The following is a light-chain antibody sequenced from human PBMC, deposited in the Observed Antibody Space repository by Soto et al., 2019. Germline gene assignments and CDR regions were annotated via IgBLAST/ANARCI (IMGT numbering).Light chain of an antibody. Sequence: QSVLTQSPSASASLGASVKLTCTLSSGHSSYAIAWHQQQPEKGPRYLMKLNSDGSHSKGDGIPDRFSGSSSGAERYLTISSLQSEDEADYYCQTWGTGLNWAFGGGTKLTVL. CDR1: SGHSSYA. V-gene: IGLV4-69*01. CDR3: QTWGTGLNWA. CDR2: LNSDGSH. J-gene: IGLJ3*02.